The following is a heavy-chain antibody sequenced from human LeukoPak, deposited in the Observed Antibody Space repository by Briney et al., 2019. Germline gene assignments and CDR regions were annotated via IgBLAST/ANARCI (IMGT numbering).Heavy chain of an antibody. CDR1: GFTFSSYE. V-gene: IGHV3-48*03. CDR2: ISSSGSTI. J-gene: IGHJ4*02. CDR3: ARDLGRWFGEIDY. Sequence: GGSLRLSCAASGFTFSSYEMNWVRQAPGKGLEWVSYISSSGSTIYYADSVKGRFTISRDNAKNSPYLQMNSLRAEDTAVYYCARDLGRWFGEIDYWGQETLVTVSS. D-gene: IGHD3-10*01.